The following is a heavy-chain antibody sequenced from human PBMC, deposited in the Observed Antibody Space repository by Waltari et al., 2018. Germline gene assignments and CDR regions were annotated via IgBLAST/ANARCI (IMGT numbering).Heavy chain of an antibody. CDR1: GYTFTGSY. CDR3: ASAHPTYYDFWTTQGAFDI. D-gene: IGHD3-3*01. J-gene: IGHJ3*02. V-gene: IGHV1-2*06. Sequence: QVQLVQSGAEVKNPGASVKVSCKASGYTFTGSYMHWVRQAPGQVLEWMGRSNPDSGGSTVAQKFKDRVTRTGDTSISTAYMELSGLRSDDTAMYYCASAHPTYYDFWTTQGAFDIWGQGTMVTVSS. CDR2: SNPDSGGS.